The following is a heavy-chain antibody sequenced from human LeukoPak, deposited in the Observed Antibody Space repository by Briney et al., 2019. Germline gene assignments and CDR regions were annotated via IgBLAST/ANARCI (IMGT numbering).Heavy chain of an antibody. D-gene: IGHD4-23*01. CDR3: ARGLRWYTNWFDP. Sequence: SQTLSLTCTVSGGSISSGGYYWSWIRQHPGKGLEWIGYIYYSGSTYYNPSLKSRVTISADTSKNQFSLKLSSVTAADTAVYYCARGLRWYTNWFDPWGQGTLVTVSS. CDR1: GGSISSGGYY. J-gene: IGHJ5*02. CDR2: IYYSGST. V-gene: IGHV4-31*03.